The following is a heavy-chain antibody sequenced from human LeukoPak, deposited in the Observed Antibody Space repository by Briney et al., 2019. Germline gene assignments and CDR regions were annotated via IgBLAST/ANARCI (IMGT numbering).Heavy chain of an antibody. J-gene: IGHJ4*02. D-gene: IGHD2-21*02. CDR3: ASLVGYCGGDCYSSDY. Sequence: GASVKVSCKASGYTFTGYYMHWVRQAPGQGLEWMGWINPNSGGTNYAQKFQGRVTMTRDTSISTAYMELSRLRSDDTAVYYCASLVGYCGGDCYSSDYWGQGTLVTVSS. CDR2: INPNSGGT. CDR1: GYTFTGYY. V-gene: IGHV1-2*02.